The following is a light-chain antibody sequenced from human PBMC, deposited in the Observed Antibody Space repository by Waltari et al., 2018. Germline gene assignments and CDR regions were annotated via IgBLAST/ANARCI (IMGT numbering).Light chain of an antibody. CDR2: EAS. CDR3: QKYGTLPAT. Sequence: EIVLTQSPGTLSLPPGERATLSCRASQSVSRFLAWYQQKPVQAPRLLIYEASSRSTDSPDRFSGSGSGTDFSLTISRLEPEDFAVYYCQKYGTLPATFGQGTKVEIK. V-gene: IGKV3-20*01. J-gene: IGKJ1*01. CDR1: QSVSRF.